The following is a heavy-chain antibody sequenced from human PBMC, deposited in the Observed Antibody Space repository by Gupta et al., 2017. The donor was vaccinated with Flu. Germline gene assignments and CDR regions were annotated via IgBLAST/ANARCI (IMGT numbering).Heavy chain of an antibody. D-gene: IGHD3-3*01. CDR2: INSDGSST. J-gene: IGHJ6*02. CDR3: ARDKGTIFGVVIGMDV. V-gene: IGHV3-74*01. Sequence: PGKGLVWVSRINSDGSSTNYADSVKGRFTISRDNAKNTLYLQMNSLRAEDTAVYYCARDKGTIFGVVIGMDVWGQGTTVTVSS.